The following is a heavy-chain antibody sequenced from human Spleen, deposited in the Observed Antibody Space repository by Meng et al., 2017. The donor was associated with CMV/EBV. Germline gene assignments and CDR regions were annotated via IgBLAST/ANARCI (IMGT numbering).Heavy chain of an antibody. D-gene: IGHD4-17*01. J-gene: IGHJ4*02. CDR3: AREGTTVTSN. V-gene: IGHV4-59*06. CDR1: GGSISSYY. Sequence: QVTLQESGPGLVKPSETLSLTCTVSGGSISSYYWSWIRQPAGKGLEWIGYIYYSGSTYYNPSLKSRVTISVDTSKNQFSLKLSSVTAADTAVYYCAREGTTVTSNWGQGTLVTVSS. CDR2: IYYSGST.